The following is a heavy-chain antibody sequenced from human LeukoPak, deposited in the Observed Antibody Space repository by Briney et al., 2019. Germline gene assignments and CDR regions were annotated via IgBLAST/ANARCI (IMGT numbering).Heavy chain of an antibody. CDR2: ISSSGSTI. Sequence: GGSLRLSCAASGFTFSDYYMSWIRQAPGKGLEWVSYISSSGSTIYYADSVKGRFTISRDNSKNTLYLQMNIPRVEDTAVYYCAKGGGVWGTAGYWGQGTLVTVSS. V-gene: IGHV3-11*04. CDR1: GFTFSDYY. CDR3: AKGGGVWGTAGY. J-gene: IGHJ4*02. D-gene: IGHD3-16*01.